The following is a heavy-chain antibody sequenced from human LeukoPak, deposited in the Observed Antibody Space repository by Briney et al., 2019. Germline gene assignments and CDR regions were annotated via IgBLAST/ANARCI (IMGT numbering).Heavy chain of an antibody. V-gene: IGHV4-59*01. CDR1: GGPTTRYY. J-gene: IGHJ4*02. CDR2: IYYSGST. Sequence: LETLSLTCTVSGGPTTRYYWSWIRQPPGKGLEWIGYIYYSGSTNYNPSLKSRVTISVDTSKNQFSLKLSSLTAADTAVYYCARDTSGYRRGSFDYWGQGTLVTVSS. CDR3: ARDTSGYRRGSFDY. D-gene: IGHD3-22*01.